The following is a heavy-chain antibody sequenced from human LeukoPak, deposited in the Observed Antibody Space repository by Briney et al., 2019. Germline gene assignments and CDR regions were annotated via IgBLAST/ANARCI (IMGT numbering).Heavy chain of an antibody. D-gene: IGHD1-26*01. J-gene: IGHJ6*02. Sequence: SETLSLTCTVSGGSIRTDGSYWAWIRQPPGKGLEWIGSIYIDGITHYNSSLQSRVTLSIDTSKNQFSLKLTSVTAADTAVFYCARLFTRAWEYRYGMGVWGQGTAVTVSS. CDR1: GGSIRTDGSY. CDR2: IYIDGIT. V-gene: IGHV4-39*01. CDR3: ARLFTRAWEYRYGMGV.